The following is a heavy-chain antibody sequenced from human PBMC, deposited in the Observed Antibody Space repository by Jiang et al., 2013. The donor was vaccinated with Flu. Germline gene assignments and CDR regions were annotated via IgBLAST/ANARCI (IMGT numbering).Heavy chain of an antibody. D-gene: IGHD2-21*01. CDR2: INHSGST. CDR1: GGSFSGYY. Sequence: LLKPSETLSLTCAVYGGSFSGYYWSWIRQPPGKGLEWIGEINHSGSTNYNPSLKSRVTISVDTSKNQFSLKLSSVTAADTAVYYCARSAPHYSFDYWGQGTLVTVSS. J-gene: IGHJ4*02. V-gene: IGHV4-34*01. CDR3: ARSAPHYSFDY.